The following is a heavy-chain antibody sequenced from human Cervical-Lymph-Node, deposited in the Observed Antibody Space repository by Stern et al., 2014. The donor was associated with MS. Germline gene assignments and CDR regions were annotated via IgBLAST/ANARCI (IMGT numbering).Heavy chain of an antibody. CDR3: ARGTGTRRDHSADY. CDR1: GYTFTSYY. Sequence: QLVQSGAEVKKPGASVKVSCKASGYTFTSYYMHWVRQAPGQGLEWMGIINPGGGSPSYAQKFQGRVTMTRDTSTTTVHMELSSLRSEDTAVYYCARGTGTRRDHSADYWGQGTLVTVSS. J-gene: IGHJ4*02. V-gene: IGHV1-46*01. CDR2: INPGGGSP. D-gene: IGHD1-1*01.